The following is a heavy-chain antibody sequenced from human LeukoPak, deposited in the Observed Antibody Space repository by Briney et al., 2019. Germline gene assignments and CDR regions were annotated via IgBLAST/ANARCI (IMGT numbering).Heavy chain of an antibody. CDR3: ARTSTDP. CDR1: GFTFGDFA. Sequence: GGSLRLSCITSGFTFGDFAMNWVRQAPGKGLEWVSSISGSGTNTYYADSVKGRFTISRDNAKNSLYLQMNSLRAEDTAVYYCARTSTDPWGQGTLVTVSS. J-gene: IGHJ5*02. V-gene: IGHV3-21*01. CDR2: ISGSGTNT.